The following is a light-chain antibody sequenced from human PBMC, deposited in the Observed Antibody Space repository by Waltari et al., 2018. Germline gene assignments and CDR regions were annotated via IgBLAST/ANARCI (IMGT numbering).Light chain of an antibody. CDR1: HSFRTY. CDR3: QQYNSYSWT. Sequence: DIQMTQSPSTLSASVGDRVTITCRASHSFRTYLAWYQQKPGKAPKLLIYKTSTLESGAPSRFSGIGSGTEFTLTISSLQPDDFATYYCQQYNSYSWTFGQGTEVDIK. V-gene: IGKV1-5*03. J-gene: IGKJ1*01. CDR2: KTS.